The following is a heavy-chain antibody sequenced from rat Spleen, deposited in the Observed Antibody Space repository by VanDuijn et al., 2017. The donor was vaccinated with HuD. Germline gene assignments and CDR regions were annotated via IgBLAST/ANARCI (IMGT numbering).Heavy chain of an antibody. D-gene: IGHD1-11*01. Sequence: EVQLVESGGGLVQPGRSLKLSCAASRFTFSNYGMAWVRQAPTKGLEWVASITTGIANTYYRDPVKGRFTISRDNAKSTLYLQMDSLRSEDTATYYCARHYGGYSEYVMDAWGQGASVTVSS. CDR3: ARHYGGYSEYVMDA. CDR2: ITTGIANT. J-gene: IGHJ4*01. CDR1: RFTFSNYG. V-gene: IGHV5S23*01.